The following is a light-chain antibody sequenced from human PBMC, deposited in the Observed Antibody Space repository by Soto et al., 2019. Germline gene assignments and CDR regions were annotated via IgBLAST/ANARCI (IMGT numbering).Light chain of an antibody. CDR3: QQSYSTPQT. J-gene: IGKJ1*01. Sequence: DIQFTQSPSSLSPSVGARVAIICLSSQSISSYLNWYQQKPGKAPKLLIYAASSVQSGVPLRFSGSGSGTDFTLTISSLQPEDVSTYYCQQSYSTPQTFGQGTKVDIK. CDR1: QSISSY. V-gene: IGKV1-39*01. CDR2: AAS.